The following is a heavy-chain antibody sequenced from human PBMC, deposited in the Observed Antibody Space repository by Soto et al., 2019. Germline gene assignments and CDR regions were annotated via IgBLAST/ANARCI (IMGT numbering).Heavy chain of an antibody. J-gene: IGHJ4*02. V-gene: IGHV3-33*01. D-gene: IGHD3-22*01. CDR1: GFTFSSYG. CDR2: IWYDGSNK. Sequence: QVQLVESGGGVVQPGRSLRLSCAASGFTFSSYGMHWVRQAPGKGLGWVAGIWYDGSNKYYAESVKGRFTISRDNPKNTLYLQMNSLRPEDTAVYYCARGQFDDSSGGFDYWGQGTLVTVSS. CDR3: ARGQFDDSSGGFDY.